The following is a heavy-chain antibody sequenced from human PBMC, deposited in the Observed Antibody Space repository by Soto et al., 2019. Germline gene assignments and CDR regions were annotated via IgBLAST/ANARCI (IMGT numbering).Heavy chain of an antibody. CDR1: GFSITSSVVG. V-gene: IGHV2-5*01. D-gene: IGHD3-16*01. J-gene: IGHJ6*02. CDR3: IYRRALYDYHGLDV. Sequence: QITLKESGPTLVKPTKTLTLTCTFPGFSITSSVVGVVWIRQPPGRSLEWLAAIYWNEDRRRSPSLESRLIITKDTAKNQVVLTMTNMDPVDTATYYCIYRRALYDYHGLDVWGQGPTVTVSS. CDR2: IYWNEDR.